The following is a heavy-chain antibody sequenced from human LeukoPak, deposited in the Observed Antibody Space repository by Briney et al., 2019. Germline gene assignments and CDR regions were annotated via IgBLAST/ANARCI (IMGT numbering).Heavy chain of an antibody. Sequence: GGSLRLSCAASGFTFDDYGMSWVRHVSGKGLEWVCSLNWNGGNINYADSVKGRFTISRDNAKKTLYLEMNSLRAEDTALYYCARRSGTHEDPPDCWGQGTLVTVSA. CDR2: LNWNGGNI. CDR3: ARRSGTHEDPPDC. D-gene: IGHD1-26*01. CDR1: GFTFDDYG. V-gene: IGHV3-20*04. J-gene: IGHJ4*02.